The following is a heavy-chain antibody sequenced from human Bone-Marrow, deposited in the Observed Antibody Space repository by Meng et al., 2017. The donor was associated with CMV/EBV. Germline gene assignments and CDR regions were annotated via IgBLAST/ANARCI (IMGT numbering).Heavy chain of an antibody. D-gene: IGHD1-26*01. CDR2: INEDGSRT. CDR3: ARDWSGSDDY. Sequence: GESLKISCAASGFTLSRYWMHWVRQAPGKGLVWVSRINEDGSRTDYADSVKGRSTISRDNGENTLYLEMNSLRAEDTAVYYCARDWSGSDDYWGQGTLVTVSS. V-gene: IGHV3-74*01. CDR1: GFTLSRYW. J-gene: IGHJ4*02.